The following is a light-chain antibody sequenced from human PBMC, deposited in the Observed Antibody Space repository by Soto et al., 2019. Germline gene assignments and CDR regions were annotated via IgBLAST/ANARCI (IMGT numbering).Light chain of an antibody. V-gene: IGKV3-20*01. CDR1: QSLSTNS. Sequence: ENVLTQSPGTLSLSPGERATLSCRASQSLSTNSLAWYQQKPGQTPRLLIYAASTRDTDIPDRFNDSGSGTDFALTISRLEPEDFALYYCQQYDASPLTFGPGTKVDIK. CDR3: QQYDASPLT. J-gene: IGKJ3*01. CDR2: AAS.